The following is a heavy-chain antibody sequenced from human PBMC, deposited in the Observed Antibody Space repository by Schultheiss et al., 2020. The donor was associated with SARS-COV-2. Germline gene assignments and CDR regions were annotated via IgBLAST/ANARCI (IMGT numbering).Heavy chain of an antibody. CDR2: INPNSGGT. Sequence: ASVKVSCRASGYSFTGYYMHWVRQAPGQGLEWMGIINPNSGGTNYAQKFQGWVTLTRDTSITTAYMELSSLRSDDTAVYYCARLQVVGTGLDPWGQGTLVTVSS. CDR1: GYSFTGYY. CDR3: ARLQVVGTGLDP. J-gene: IGHJ5*02. D-gene: IGHD6-19*01. V-gene: IGHV1-2*04.